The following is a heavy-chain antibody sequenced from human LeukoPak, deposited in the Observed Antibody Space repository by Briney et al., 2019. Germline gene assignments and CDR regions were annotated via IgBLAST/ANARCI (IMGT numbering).Heavy chain of an antibody. V-gene: IGHV4-38-2*02. Sequence: SGTLSLTCTVSGYSISSCYYWGLIQQPPGKGLGWVGIIYHSGRNYYTPSLKGRFTISGYTSKNTFYLNLTCVTADATAVYYCATLPLAEAVNFRGRGTLVTVSS. CDR3: ATLPLAEAVNF. CDR1: GYSISSCYY. CDR2: IYHSGRN. J-gene: IGHJ4*02. D-gene: IGHD1-1*01.